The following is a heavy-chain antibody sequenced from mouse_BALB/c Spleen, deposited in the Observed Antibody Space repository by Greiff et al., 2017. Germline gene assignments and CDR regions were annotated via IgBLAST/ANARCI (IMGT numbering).Heavy chain of an antibody. CDR2: ISTYYGDA. J-gene: IGHJ2*01. V-gene: IGHV1S137*01. Sequence: QVQLKESGAELVRPGVSVKISCKGSGYTFTDYAMHWVKQSHAKSLEWIGVISTYYGDASYNQKFKGKATMTVDKSSSTAYMELARLTSEDSAIYYCARCDYDGGYYFDYWGQGTTLTVSS. D-gene: IGHD2-4*01. CDR1: GYTFTDYA. CDR3: ARCDYDGGYYFDY.